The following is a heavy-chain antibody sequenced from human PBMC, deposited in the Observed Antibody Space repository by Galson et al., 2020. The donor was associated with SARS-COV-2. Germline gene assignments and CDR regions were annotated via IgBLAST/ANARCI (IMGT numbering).Heavy chain of an antibody. Sequence: GEYLQIYCAASGFTFSSYWMSWVRQAPGKGLEWVANIKQDGSETYYVDSVTGRFTISRDNAKNSLSLQMNSLRAEDTAVYYCARDNYYYGMDGWGQGTTVTVSS. CDR3: ARDNYYYGMDG. V-gene: IGHV3-7*01. J-gene: IGHJ6*02. CDR2: IKQDGSET. CDR1: GFTFSSYW.